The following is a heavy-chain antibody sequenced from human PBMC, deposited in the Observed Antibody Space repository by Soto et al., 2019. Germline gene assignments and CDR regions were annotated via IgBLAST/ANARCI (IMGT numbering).Heavy chain of an antibody. J-gene: IGHJ4*02. CDR3: AKDRVESGLGEIDY. V-gene: IGHV3-30*18. CDR2: ISYDGTKK. Sequence: ESGGGVVQPGRSLRLSCAASGFSFSNNGMHWVRQAPGKGLEWVAIISYDGTKKYYADSVKGRFTISRDNSKNTLYLQMNSLRVEDTAKYYCAKDRVESGLGEIDYWGQGTLVTVSS. D-gene: IGHD3-16*01. CDR1: GFSFSNNG.